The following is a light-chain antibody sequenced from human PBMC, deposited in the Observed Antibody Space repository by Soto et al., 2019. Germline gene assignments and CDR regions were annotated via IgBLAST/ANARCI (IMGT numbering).Light chain of an antibody. CDR3: SSYTTSSTLEV. V-gene: IGLV2-14*01. CDR1: SSDVGGYNY. Sequence: QSALTQPASVSGSPGQSITISCTGTSSDVGGYNYVSWYQQHPGKAPKLMIYEVSNGPSGVSNRFSGSKSGNTASLTISGLQAEDEADYYCSSYTTSSTLEVFGTGTKLTVL. CDR2: EVS. J-gene: IGLJ1*01.